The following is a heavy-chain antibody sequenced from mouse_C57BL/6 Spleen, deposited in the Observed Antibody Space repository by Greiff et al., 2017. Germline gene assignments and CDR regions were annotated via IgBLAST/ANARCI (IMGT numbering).Heavy chain of an antibody. CDR2: ISYDGSN. CDR3: ARHGNYPLYAMDY. J-gene: IGHJ4*01. D-gene: IGHD2-1*01. CDR1: GYSITSGYY. V-gene: IGHV3-6*01. Sequence: EVQLVESGPGLVKPSQSLSLTCSVTGYSITSGYYWNWIRQFPGNKLEWMGYISYDGSNNYNPSLKNRISITRDTSKNQFFLKLNSVTTEDTATYYCARHGNYPLYAMDYWGQGTSVTVSS.